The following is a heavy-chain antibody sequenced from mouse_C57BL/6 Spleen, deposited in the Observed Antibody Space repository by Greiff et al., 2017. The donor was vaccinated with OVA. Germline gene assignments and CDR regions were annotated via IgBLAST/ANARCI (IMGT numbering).Heavy chain of an antibody. V-gene: IGHV1-55*01. CDR3: ARYDYEGGYAMDY. CDR1: GYTFTSYW. Sequence: QVQLQQPGAELVKPGASVKMSCKASGYTFTSYWITWVKQRPGQGLEWIGDIYPGSGSTNYNEKFKSKATLTVDTSSRTAYMQLSSLTSEDSAVYYCARYDYEGGYAMDYWGQGTSVTVSS. D-gene: IGHD2-4*01. CDR2: IYPGSGST. J-gene: IGHJ4*01.